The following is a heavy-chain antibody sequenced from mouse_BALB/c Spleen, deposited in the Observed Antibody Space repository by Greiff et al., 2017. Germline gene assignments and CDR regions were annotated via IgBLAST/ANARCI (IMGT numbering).Heavy chain of an antibody. CDR1: GFAFSSYD. Sequence: EVKLMESGGGLVKPGGSLKLSCAASGFAFSSYDMSWVHQTPEKRLEWVAYISSGGGSTFYPDTVKGRFTISRDNAKNTLYLQMSSLKSEDTAMYYCARQGYDYDMDYWGQGTSVTVSS. D-gene: IGHD2-4*01. CDR2: ISSGGGST. J-gene: IGHJ4*01. CDR3: ARQGYDYDMDY. V-gene: IGHV5-12-1*01.